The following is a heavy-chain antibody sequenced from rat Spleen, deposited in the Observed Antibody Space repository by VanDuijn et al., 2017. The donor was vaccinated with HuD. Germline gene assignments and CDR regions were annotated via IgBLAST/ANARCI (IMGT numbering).Heavy chain of an antibody. CDR1: GFTYSNYV. J-gene: IGHJ3*01. V-gene: IGHV5S13*01. Sequence: EVRLVESGGGLVQPGRSLKLSCAASGFTYSNYVMAWFRQAPTKGLEWVASISTGGGKTYYRDSVRGRFTISRDYAKNTLYLQMDSLRSEDTATYYCAKEGDGGYSSYPNWFAYWGQGTLVTVSS. D-gene: IGHD1-8*01. CDR2: ISTGGGKT. CDR3: AKEGDGGYSSYPNWFAY.